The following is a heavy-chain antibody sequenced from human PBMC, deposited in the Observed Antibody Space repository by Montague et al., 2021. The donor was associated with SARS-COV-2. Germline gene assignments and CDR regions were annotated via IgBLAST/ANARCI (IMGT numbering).Heavy chain of an antibody. Sequence: SETLSLTCTVSGGSISSFYWSWFRQPPGKGLEWIGYISDSGSTNYNPSLTSRVTMSVDASKNQFSLKVNSVTAADTAVYYCASHYSATFPAVFWGQGTLVTVSS. CDR2: ISDSGST. D-gene: IGHD2-15*01. J-gene: IGHJ1*01. CDR1: GGSISSFY. V-gene: IGHV4-59*08. CDR3: ASHYSATFPAVF.